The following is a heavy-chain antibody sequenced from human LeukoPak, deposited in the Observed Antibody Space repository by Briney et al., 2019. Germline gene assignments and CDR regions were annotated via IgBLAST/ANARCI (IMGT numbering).Heavy chain of an antibody. Sequence: ASVKVSCKASGYTFTGYYMHWVRQAPGQGLEWMGWINPNSGGTNYAQKFQGRVTMTRDTSISTAYMELSRLRSDDTAVYYGARVGYVWSGYYVNYYYYMDVWGKGTTVTVSS. J-gene: IGHJ6*03. CDR3: ARVGYVWSGYYVNYYYYMDV. CDR2: INPNSGGT. D-gene: IGHD3-3*01. V-gene: IGHV1-2*02. CDR1: GYTFTGYY.